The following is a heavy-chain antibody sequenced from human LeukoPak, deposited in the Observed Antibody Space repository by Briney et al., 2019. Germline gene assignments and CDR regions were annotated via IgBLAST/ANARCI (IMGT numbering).Heavy chain of an antibody. V-gene: IGHV3-23*01. CDR1: GFTFSTFA. CDR3: AKDRRLTIFGVADY. CDR2: ISGSGDKT. D-gene: IGHD3-3*01. J-gene: IGHJ4*02. Sequence: GGSLRLSCAASGFTFSTFAMGWVRQAPGKGLEWVSVISGSGDKTYYADSVKGRFTISRDNSNNTLYLHMNSLRAEDTAVYYCAKDRRLTIFGVADYWGQGTLVTVSS.